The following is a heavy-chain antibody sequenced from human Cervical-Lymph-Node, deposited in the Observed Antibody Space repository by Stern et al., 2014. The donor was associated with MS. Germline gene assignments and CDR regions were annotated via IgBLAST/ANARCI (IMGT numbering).Heavy chain of an antibody. CDR2: IYWDDDK. Sequence: QVTLRESGPTLVKPTQTVTLTCTLSGFSVATAGVGVGWIRQPPGKALEWLALIYWDDDKLYSPSLKNRLTIIKDTSKNQVVLTMTNVDPVDTATYYCAPSRVKYCRGGTCYSSLFDYWGQGTLVTVSS. D-gene: IGHD2-15*01. CDR3: APSRVKYCRGGTCYSSLFDY. CDR1: GFSVATAGVG. J-gene: IGHJ4*02. V-gene: IGHV2-5*02.